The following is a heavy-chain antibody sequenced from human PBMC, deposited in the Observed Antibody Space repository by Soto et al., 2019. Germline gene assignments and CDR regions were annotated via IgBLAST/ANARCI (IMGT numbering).Heavy chain of an antibody. J-gene: IGHJ5*02. CDR2: ISSSSSYI. D-gene: IGHD4-17*01. V-gene: IGHV3-21*01. Sequence: EVQLVESGGGLVKPGGSLRLSCAASGFTFSSYSMNWVRQAPGKGLEWVSSISSSSSYIYYADSVKGRFTISRDNAKNSLYLQMNSLRAEDTAVYYCARGVLRTVTYPFDPWGQGTLVTVSS. CDR3: ARGVLRTVTYPFDP. CDR1: GFTFSSYS.